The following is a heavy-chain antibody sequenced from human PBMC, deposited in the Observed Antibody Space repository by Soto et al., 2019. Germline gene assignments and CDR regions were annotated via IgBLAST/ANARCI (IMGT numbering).Heavy chain of an antibody. D-gene: IGHD3-22*01. V-gene: IGHV4-59*01. J-gene: IGHJ5*02. CDR2: ISYSGTT. Sequence: ASETLSLTCAVSGDSISNYFWNWIRQPPGKGLEWIGYISYSGTTKYNPSLKSRVTISVDTSKNQFSLRLRSLTAADTAVCHCARSGSDISGFYLNQFDPWGQGTLVTVSS. CDR1: GDSISNYF. CDR3: ARSGSDISGFYLNQFDP.